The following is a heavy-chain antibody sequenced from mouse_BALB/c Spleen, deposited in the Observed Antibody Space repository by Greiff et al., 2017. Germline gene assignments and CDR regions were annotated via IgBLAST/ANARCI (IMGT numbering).Heavy chain of an antibody. CDR3: ARYGYYTMDY. CDR1: GYTFTSYW. D-gene: IGHD1-1*02. J-gene: IGHJ4*01. Sequence: QVQLQQPEAELVKPGASVKLSCKASGYTFTSYWMHWVKQRPGQGLEWIGEINPSHGRTNYNEKFKNKATLTVDKSSNTAYMQLSSLTSEDSAVYYCARYGYYTMDYWGQGTSVTVSS. V-gene: IGHV1S81*02. CDR2: INPSHGRT.